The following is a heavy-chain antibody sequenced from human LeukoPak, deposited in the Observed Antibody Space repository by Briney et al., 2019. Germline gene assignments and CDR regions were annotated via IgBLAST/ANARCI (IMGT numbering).Heavy chain of an antibody. V-gene: IGHV2-5*04. D-gene: IGHD5-18*01. CDR1: GFSLNSGGEA. Sequence: SGPTLVKSTQTVTLTCSFSGFSLNSGGEAVGWVRQPPGKAPEFLTLVYWHNDERYSPSLRARLNITKDASKNQVLLTMINMDPVDTGTYYCVHRRGYHYGYGAFDHWGQGTRLIVSS. CDR3: VHRRGYHYGYGAFDH. CDR2: VYWHNDE. J-gene: IGHJ4*02.